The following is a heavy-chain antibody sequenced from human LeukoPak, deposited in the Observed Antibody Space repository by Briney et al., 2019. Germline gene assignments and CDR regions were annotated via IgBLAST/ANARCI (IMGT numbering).Heavy chain of an antibody. CDR1: GCSISNYY. CDR3: ARHRPGERRFDP. V-gene: IGHV4-59*08. J-gene: IGHJ5*02. D-gene: IGHD3-16*01. Sequence: SETLSLTCVVSGCSISNYYWSWLRQPPGKGLEWIGYINYSGSTNYNPSLESRVTIPVDTSKNLLSLEFTSVTAADTAVYYCARHRPGERRFDPWGQGTLVTVSS. CDR2: INYSGST.